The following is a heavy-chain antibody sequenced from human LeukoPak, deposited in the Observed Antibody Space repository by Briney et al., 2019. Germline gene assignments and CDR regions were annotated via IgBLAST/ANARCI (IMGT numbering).Heavy chain of an antibody. Sequence: ASVKFSCKTSGYTFTDYYIHCVRQAPGQGLEWMGWINPDSGYTNYAQKFQGRVTMTRDTSINTAYMELSRLTSDDTAVYYCARGHGSGSGAFDYWGQGTLVTVSS. CDR3: ARGHGSGSGAFDY. J-gene: IGHJ4*02. CDR2: INPDSGYT. D-gene: IGHD3-10*01. V-gene: IGHV1-2*02. CDR1: GYTFTDYY.